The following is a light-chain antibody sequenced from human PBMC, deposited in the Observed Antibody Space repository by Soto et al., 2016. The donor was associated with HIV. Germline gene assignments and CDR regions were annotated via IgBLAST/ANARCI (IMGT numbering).Light chain of an antibody. V-gene: IGLV3-21*03. CDR1: NIGSKG. CDR3: QMWDTSSDHPVL. J-gene: IGLJ2*01. CDR2: DDN. Sequence: SYELSQPPSVSVAPGKTATIACGGNNIGSKGVHWYQQKPGQAPVLVVYDDNDRPSGIPERFSGSNSGDTATLTINRVEAGDEADYYCQMWDTSSDHPVLFGGGTKLTVL.